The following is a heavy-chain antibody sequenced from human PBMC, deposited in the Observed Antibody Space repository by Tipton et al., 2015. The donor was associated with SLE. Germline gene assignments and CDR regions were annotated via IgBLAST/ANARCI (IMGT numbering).Heavy chain of an antibody. D-gene: IGHD5-12*01. CDR3: VRGAPRGYSGYDSIPLAAAGHTFDY. Sequence: TLSLTCTVSGGSISSYYWSWIRQPPGKGLEWIGYIYYSGSTNYNPSLKSRVTISVDTSKNQFSLKLSSVTAADTAVYYCVRGAPRGYSGYDSIPLAAAGHTFDYWGQGTLVTVSS. CDR2: IYYSGST. CDR1: GGSISSYY. J-gene: IGHJ4*02. V-gene: IGHV4-59*01.